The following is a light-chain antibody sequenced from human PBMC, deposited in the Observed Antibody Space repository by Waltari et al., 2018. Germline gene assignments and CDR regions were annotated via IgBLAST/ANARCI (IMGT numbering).Light chain of an antibody. J-gene: IGLJ1*01. CDR2: EGS. CDR3: CSYAGGSTYV. CDR1: SSDVGSYHL. Sequence: QSALTQPASVSGSPGQSITISCTGTSSDVGSYHLVSRYKQHPGKAPQHMIYEGSKRPAGVSNRFSVSKSGNTASLTISGLQAEDEADYYCCSYAGGSTYVFGTGTKVTVL. V-gene: IGLV2-23*01.